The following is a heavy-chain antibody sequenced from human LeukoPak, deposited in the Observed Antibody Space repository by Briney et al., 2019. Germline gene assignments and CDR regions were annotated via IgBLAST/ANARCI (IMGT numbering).Heavy chain of an antibody. V-gene: IGHV3-23*01. Sequence: PGGSLRLSCVVSGFTFNTYAMTWVRQAPGKGLEWVSAISGSGNSTFYADSIKGRFTISRDNSKKTLCLQMNSLRAEDTAVYYCAKLPYDIFVSYYFDYWGQGTLVTVSA. CDR1: GFTFNTYA. CDR2: ISGSGNST. CDR3: AKLPYDIFVSYYFDY. D-gene: IGHD3-9*01. J-gene: IGHJ4*02.